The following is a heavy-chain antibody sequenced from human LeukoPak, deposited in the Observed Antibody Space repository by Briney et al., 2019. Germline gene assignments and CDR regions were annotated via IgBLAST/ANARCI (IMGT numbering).Heavy chain of an antibody. D-gene: IGHD5-12*01. J-gene: IGHJ4*02. Sequence: PGRSLRLSCAASGFTFSSYGMHWVRQAPGKGLEWVAVISYDGSNKYYADSVKGRFTISRDNSKNTLYLQMNSLRAEDTAVYYCAKGNGDIVATLYYFDYWGQGTLVTVSS. V-gene: IGHV3-30*18. CDR3: AKGNGDIVATLYYFDY. CDR1: GFTFSSYG. CDR2: ISYDGSNK.